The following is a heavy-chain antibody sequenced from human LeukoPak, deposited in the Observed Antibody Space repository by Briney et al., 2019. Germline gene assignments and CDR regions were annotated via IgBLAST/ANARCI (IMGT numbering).Heavy chain of an antibody. Sequence: GGSLRLSCTASGFSFTMYDMHWVRQAPGKGLEWVAVISSDGFNQKYADSVKGRFTVSRENSKNTLHLQMNGLRAEDTALYYCAKGAWFGELWPYFDYWGQGTLVTVSS. CDR3: AKGAWFGELWPYFDY. CDR1: GFSFTMYD. D-gene: IGHD3-10*01. V-gene: IGHV3-30-3*01. CDR2: ISSDGFNQ. J-gene: IGHJ4*02.